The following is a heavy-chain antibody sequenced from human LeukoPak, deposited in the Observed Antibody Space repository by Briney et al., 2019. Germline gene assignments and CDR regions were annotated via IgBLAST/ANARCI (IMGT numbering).Heavy chain of an antibody. CDR3: ARLYCSSTGYYYYYGMDV. V-gene: IGHV2-70*11. J-gene: IGHJ6*02. CDR1: GFSLSTSGMC. CDR2: IDWDDDK. D-gene: IGHD2-2*01. Sequence: SGPALVNPTQTLTLTCTFSGFSLSTSGMCVSWIRQPPGKALEWLARIDWDDDKYYRTSLKTRLTISKDTSKNQVVLTMTNMDPVDTATYYCARLYCSSTGYYYYYGMDVWGQGTTVTVSS.